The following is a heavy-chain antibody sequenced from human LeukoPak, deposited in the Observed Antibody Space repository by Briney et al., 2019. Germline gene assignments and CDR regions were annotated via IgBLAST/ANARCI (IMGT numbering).Heavy chain of an antibody. CDR3: ARKATVTTNWYFDL. CDR1: GGSISSYY. CDR2: IYYTGST. Sequence: SETLSLTCTVSGGSISSYYWSWIRQPPGKGLEWIGYIYYTGSTNYNPSLKSRVTISVDTSKNQFPLNLSSVTAADTAVYYCARKATVTTNWYFDLWGRGTLVTVSS. D-gene: IGHD4-17*01. J-gene: IGHJ2*01. V-gene: IGHV4-59*01.